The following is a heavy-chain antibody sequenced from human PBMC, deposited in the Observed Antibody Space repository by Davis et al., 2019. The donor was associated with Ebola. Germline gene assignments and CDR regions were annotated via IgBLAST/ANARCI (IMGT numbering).Heavy chain of an antibody. CDR1: GYTFISYG. Sequence: ASVKVSCKASGYTFISYGISWVRQAPGQGLEWVGRVSAYNGDTNYAQKFQGRVTMTRDTSTSTVYMELSSLRSEDTAVYYCARGSIPKYCSGGSCFRDYYYYYGMDVWGQGTTVTVSS. J-gene: IGHJ6*02. CDR3: ARGSIPKYCSGGSCFRDYYYYYGMDV. CDR2: VSAYNGDT. D-gene: IGHD2-15*01. V-gene: IGHV1-18*01.